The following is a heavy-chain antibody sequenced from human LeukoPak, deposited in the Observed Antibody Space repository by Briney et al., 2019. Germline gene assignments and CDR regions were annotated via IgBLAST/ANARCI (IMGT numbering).Heavy chain of an antibody. CDR2: ISSSGSTI. CDR1: GFTFSSYE. J-gene: IGHJ4*02. D-gene: IGHD4-23*01. CDR3: ARVRWKYFDY. Sequence: GVSLRLSCAASGFTFSSYEMNRVRQAPGKGLEWVSYISSSGSTIYYADCVKGRFTISRDNAKNSLYLQMNSLRAEDTAVYYCARVRWKYFDYWGQGTLVTVSS. V-gene: IGHV3-48*03.